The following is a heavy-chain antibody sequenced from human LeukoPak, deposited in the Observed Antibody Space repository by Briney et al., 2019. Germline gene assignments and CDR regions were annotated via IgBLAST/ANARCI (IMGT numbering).Heavy chain of an antibody. D-gene: IGHD5-12*01. J-gene: IGHJ6*03. Sequence: GGPLRLSCAASGFTFSSYVMHWVRQAPGKGLEWVAFIRYDGSNKYYADSVKGRFTISRDNSKNTLYLQMKSLRAEDTAVYYCAKGGGYEAQYYYYLDVWGKGTTVTISS. CDR2: IRYDGSNK. CDR3: AKGGGYEAQYYYYLDV. V-gene: IGHV3-30*02. CDR1: GFTFSSYV.